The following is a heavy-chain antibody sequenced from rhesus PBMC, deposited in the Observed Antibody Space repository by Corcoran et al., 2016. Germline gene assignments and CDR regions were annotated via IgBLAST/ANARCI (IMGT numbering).Heavy chain of an antibody. J-gene: IGHJ4*01. CDR2: NGGRIWST. D-gene: IGHD5-24*01. CDR3: AREGTVGTPIDY. CDR1: GGSISGYY. V-gene: IGHV4-165*02. Sequence: QVQLQESGPGLVKPSETLSLTCAVSGGSISGYYWNWIRQPPGKGLEWIGYNGGRIWSTDCNPAIKSRVTMSTETSKNQFSLELSVGTAAATAVYDCAREGTVGTPIDYWGQGVLVTVSS.